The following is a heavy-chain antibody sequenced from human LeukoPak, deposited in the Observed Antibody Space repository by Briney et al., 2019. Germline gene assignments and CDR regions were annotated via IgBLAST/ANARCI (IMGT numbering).Heavy chain of an antibody. CDR3: VRALYYSSYLGY. V-gene: IGHV3-74*01. J-gene: IGHJ4*02. CDR1: GFTFSSYW. Sequence: GGSLRLSCAASGFTFSSYWMHWVRQAPGKGLVWVSRINSDGSSTNYADSVKGRFTISRDNAKNTLYLQMNSLRVEDTAVYYCVRALYYSSYLGYWGQGTLVSVSS. D-gene: IGHD2-2*01. CDR2: INSDGSST.